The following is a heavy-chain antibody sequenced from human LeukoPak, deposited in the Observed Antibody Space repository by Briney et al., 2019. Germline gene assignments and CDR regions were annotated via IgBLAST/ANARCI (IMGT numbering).Heavy chain of an antibody. CDR1: GFTVSSNH. CDR2: IYCGRST. Sequence: GGSLRLSCAASGFTVSSNHRSSVRQARGKGLELVSVIYCGRSTYYADSVKGRFTLSRDNSKKALYLQMNSLRAEDTAVYYCARAPGDYSFPVFDYWGQGTLVTVSS. CDR3: ARAPGDYSFPVFDY. D-gene: IGHD4-17*01. J-gene: IGHJ4*02. V-gene: IGHV3-66*01.